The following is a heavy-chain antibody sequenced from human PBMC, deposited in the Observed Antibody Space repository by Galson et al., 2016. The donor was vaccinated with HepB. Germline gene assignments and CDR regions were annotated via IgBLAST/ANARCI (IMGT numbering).Heavy chain of an antibody. Sequence: SLRLSCAASGFTFSSYSLNWVHQAPGKGLEWVSFISSNNYIYYADSVQGRFTISRDNAKNSLYLQMHSLSAEDTAVYYRAKDTVHCSGGVCYSPRGMDVWGQGTTVTVSS. CDR1: GFTFSSYS. CDR2: ISSNNYI. CDR3: AKDTVHCSGGVCYSPRGMDV. J-gene: IGHJ6*02. D-gene: IGHD2-15*01. V-gene: IGHV3-21*01.